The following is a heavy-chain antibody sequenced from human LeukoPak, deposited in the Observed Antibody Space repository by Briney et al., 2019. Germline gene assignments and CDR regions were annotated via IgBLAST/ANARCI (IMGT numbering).Heavy chain of an antibody. CDR1: GGSISSSSYY. Sequence: PSETLSLTCTVSGGSISSSSYYWGWIRQPPGKGLEWIGSIYYSGSTYYNPSLKSRVTISVDTSKNQFSLKLSSVTAADTAVYYCARRVVTLYYFDYWGQGTLVTVSS. CDR2: IYYSGST. V-gene: IGHV4-39*01. CDR3: ARRVVTLYYFDY. J-gene: IGHJ4*02. D-gene: IGHD3-3*01.